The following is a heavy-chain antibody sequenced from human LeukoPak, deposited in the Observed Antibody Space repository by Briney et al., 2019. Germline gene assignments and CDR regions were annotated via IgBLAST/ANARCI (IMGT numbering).Heavy chain of an antibody. CDR1: GFTFSTYG. CDR2: IRYDGSNQ. CDR3: AKPLSNYDFWSGFDY. V-gene: IGHV3-30*02. Sequence: GSLRLSCAASGFTFSTYGMHWVRQAPGKGLEWVAFIRYDGSNQYSADSVKGRFTISRDNSKTTLYLQMNSLRAEDTAVYSCAKPLSNYDFWSGFDYWGQGTLVTVSS. J-gene: IGHJ4*02. D-gene: IGHD3-3*01.